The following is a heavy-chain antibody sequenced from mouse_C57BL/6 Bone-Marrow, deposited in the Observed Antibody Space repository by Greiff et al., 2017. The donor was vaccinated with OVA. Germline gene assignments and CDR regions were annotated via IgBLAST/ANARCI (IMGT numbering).Heavy chain of an antibody. Sequence: QVQLQQPGAELVRPGTSVKLSCKASGYTFTSYWMHWVKQRPGQGLEWIGVIDPSDSYTNYNQKFKGTATLTVDTSSSTAYMQLSSLTSEDSAVYYGARYELRYPCAMDYWGQGTSVTVSA. CDR2: IDPSDSYT. CDR3: ARYELRYPCAMDY. J-gene: IGHJ4*01. D-gene: IGHD1-1*01. CDR1: GYTFTSYW. V-gene: IGHV1-59*01.